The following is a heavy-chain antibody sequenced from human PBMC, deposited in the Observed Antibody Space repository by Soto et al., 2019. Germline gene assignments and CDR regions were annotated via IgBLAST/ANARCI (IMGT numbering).Heavy chain of an antibody. D-gene: IGHD2-8*02. CDR3: VRNGGVCFDT. J-gene: IGHJ4*02. CDR2: VADTGST. Sequence: QVQLQESGPGLVKPSGTISLTCVVSSGSISSGTWWSWVRQPPGKGLEWIGQVADTGSTIYNPSLRGRVTISVDKPTSRLSLSLSAVSPADTALYYCVRNGGVCFDTWGQGTLVTVSA. V-gene: IGHV4-4*02. CDR1: SGSISSGTW.